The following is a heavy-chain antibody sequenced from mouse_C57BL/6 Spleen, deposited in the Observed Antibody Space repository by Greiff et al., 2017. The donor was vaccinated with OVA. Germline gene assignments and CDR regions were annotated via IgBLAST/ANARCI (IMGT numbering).Heavy chain of an antibody. Sequence: VQLVESGPELVKPGASVKISCKASGYAFSSSWMNWVKQRPGKGLEWIGRIYPGDGDTNYNGKFKGKATLTADKSSSTAYMQLSSLTSEDSAVYFCAREDGNYGFAYWGQGTLVTVSA. V-gene: IGHV1-82*01. CDR1: GYAFSSSW. J-gene: IGHJ3*01. CDR2: IYPGDGDT. CDR3: AREDGNYGFAY. D-gene: IGHD2-1*01.